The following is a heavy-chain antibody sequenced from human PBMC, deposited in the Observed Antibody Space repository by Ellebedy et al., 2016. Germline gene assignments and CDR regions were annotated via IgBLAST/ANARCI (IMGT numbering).Heavy chain of an antibody. CDR2: IYYSGST. CDR3: ARDSYESGDYVWGSYRDAFDI. Sequence: SETLSLTXTVSGSSISSGGYYWSWIRQHPGKGLEWIGYIYYSGSTYYNPSLKSRVTISVDTSKNQFSLKLSSVTAADTAVYYCARDSYESGDYVWGSYRDAFDIWGQGTMVTVSS. J-gene: IGHJ3*02. CDR1: GSSISSGGYY. V-gene: IGHV4-31*03. D-gene: IGHD3-16*02.